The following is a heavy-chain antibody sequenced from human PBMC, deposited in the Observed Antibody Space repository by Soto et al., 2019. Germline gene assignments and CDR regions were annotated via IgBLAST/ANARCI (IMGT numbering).Heavy chain of an antibody. V-gene: IGHV4-30-4*01. Sequence: QVQLQESGPGLVKPSQTLSLTCTVSGGSMSSGEYYWSWIRQPPGKGLEWIGYMYYSGNTYYNPSLKSRVNISVDTSKNQFSLKLSSVTAADTAVYYCARGESSSSPYPYYYYGMDVWGQGTTVTVSS. CDR2: MYYSGNT. D-gene: IGHD6-6*01. CDR3: ARGESSSSPYPYYYYGMDV. CDR1: GGSMSSGEYY. J-gene: IGHJ6*02.